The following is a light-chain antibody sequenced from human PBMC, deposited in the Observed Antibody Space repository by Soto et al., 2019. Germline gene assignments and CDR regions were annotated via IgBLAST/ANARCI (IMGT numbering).Light chain of an antibody. CDR3: SSYTSSSTPYV. V-gene: IGLV2-14*01. Sequence: QSVLTQPASVSGSPGQSITISCTGTSSDVGGYNYVSWYQQHPGKAPKLMIYEVSNRPSGVSNRFSGSKYGNTASLTISGLQAEDEADYYCSSYTSSSTPYVFGTGTKLTVL. CDR2: EVS. J-gene: IGLJ1*01. CDR1: SSDVGGYNY.